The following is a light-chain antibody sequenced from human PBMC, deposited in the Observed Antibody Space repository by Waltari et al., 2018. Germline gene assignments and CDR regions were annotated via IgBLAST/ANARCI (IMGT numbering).Light chain of an antibody. Sequence: ELVMTQSPATLSVSPGERATLSCRASQSVISNLAWYHKKPGQAPRLLTYGASTRATGIPARFSGSGSGTEFTLTISSLQSEDFAVYYCQQYNNWPPSALTFGGGTKVEIK. J-gene: IGKJ4*01. CDR3: QQYNNWPPSALT. CDR2: GAS. V-gene: IGKV3-15*01. CDR1: QSVISN.